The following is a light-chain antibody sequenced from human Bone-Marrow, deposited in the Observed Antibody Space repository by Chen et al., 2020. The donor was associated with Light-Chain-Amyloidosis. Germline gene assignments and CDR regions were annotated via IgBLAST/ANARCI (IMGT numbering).Light chain of an antibody. CDR3: CSYAGSSTWV. J-gene: IGLJ3*02. CDR1: SSDVGSYNL. Sequence: QSALTQPASVSGSPGQPNTISCTGTSSDVGSYNLVSWYQQHPGKAPKLMIYEVSKRPSGVSNRFSGSKSGNTASLTISGLQAEDEADYYCCSYAGSSTWVFGGGTKLTVL. V-gene: IGLV2-23*02. CDR2: EVS.